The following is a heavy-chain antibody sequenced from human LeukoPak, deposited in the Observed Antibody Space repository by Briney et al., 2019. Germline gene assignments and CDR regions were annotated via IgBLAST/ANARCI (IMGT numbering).Heavy chain of an antibody. V-gene: IGHV4-59*01. CDR2: ICYSGST. D-gene: IGHD2-21*01. Sequence: SETLSLTCTVSGGSISSYYWSWIRQPPGKGLEWIGYICYSGSTNYNPSLKSRVTISVDTSKNQFSLKLSSVTAADTAVYYCARGDIVVVASYYYYYGMDVWGQGTTVTVSS. CDR3: ARGDIVVVASYYYYYGMDV. CDR1: GGSISSYY. J-gene: IGHJ6*02.